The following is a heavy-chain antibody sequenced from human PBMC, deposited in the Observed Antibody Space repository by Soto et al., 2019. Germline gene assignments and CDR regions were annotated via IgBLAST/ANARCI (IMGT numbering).Heavy chain of an antibody. Sequence: QVQLQQWGAGLLKPSETLSLTCAVYGGSFSGYYWSWIRQPPGKGLEWIGEINHSGSTNYNPSLKSRVTISVHTSKNQFSLKLSSVTAADTAVYYCARGISGRGSSGWYGGAWPFDYWGQGTLVTVSS. CDR3: ARGISGRGSSGWYGGAWPFDY. V-gene: IGHV4-34*01. CDR2: INHSGST. J-gene: IGHJ4*02. CDR1: GGSFSGYY. D-gene: IGHD6-19*01.